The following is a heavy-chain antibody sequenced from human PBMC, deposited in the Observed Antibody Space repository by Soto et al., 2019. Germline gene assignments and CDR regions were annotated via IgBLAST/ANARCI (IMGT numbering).Heavy chain of an antibody. D-gene: IGHD3-3*01. J-gene: IGHJ6*02. Sequence: ASVKVSCKASGYTFTSYGISWLRQAPGQGLEWMGWISAYNGNTNYAQKLQGRVTMTTDTSTSTAYMELRSLRSDDTAVYYCARGLGVTIPLYGMDVWGQGTTVTVSS. CDR1: GYTFTSYG. CDR3: ARGLGVTIPLYGMDV. V-gene: IGHV1-18*01. CDR2: ISAYNGNT.